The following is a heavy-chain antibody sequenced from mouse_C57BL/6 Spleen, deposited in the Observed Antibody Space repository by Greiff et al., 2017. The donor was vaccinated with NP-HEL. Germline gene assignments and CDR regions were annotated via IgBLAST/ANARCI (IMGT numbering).Heavy chain of an antibody. J-gene: IGHJ2*01. Sequence: VQLQQSGAELVRPGASVKLSCKASGYTFTSYGIRWVKQRPGQGLEWIGDIYPRSGNTYYNEKFKGKATLTADKSSSTAYMELRSLTSEDSAVYFCAVFDYGVWFDYWGQGTTLTVSS. D-gene: IGHD2-4*01. CDR2: IYPRSGNT. CDR1: GYTFTSYG. CDR3: AVFDYGVWFDY. V-gene: IGHV1-81*01.